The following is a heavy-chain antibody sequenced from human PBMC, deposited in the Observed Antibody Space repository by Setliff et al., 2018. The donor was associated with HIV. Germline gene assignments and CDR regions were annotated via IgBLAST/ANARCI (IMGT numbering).Heavy chain of an antibody. CDR2: IYFTGSA. J-gene: IGHJ4*02. CDR1: GGSLSRTSYY. Sequence: PSETLSLTCTVSGGSLSRTSYYWGWIRQPPGKGLEWLGTIYFTGSAYYNPSLKSRVTISIDTSKNQFSLKLNSVTAADTAMYYCARDGGSSGWYFVLGYSDYWGPGTLVTVSS. D-gene: IGHD6-19*01. CDR3: ARDGGSSGWYFVLGYSDY. V-gene: IGHV4-39*02.